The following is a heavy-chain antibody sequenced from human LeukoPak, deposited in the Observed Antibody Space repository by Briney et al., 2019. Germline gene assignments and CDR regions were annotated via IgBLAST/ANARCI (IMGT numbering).Heavy chain of an antibody. J-gene: IGHJ4*02. CDR3: ARRGAWFGELFRD. CDR2: MNPNSGNT. D-gene: IGHD3-10*01. CDR1: GYTLTELS. V-gene: IGHV1-8*01. Sequence: VASVKVSCKVSGYTLTELSMHWVRQAPGQRLEWMGWMNPNSGNTGYAQKFQGRVTMTRNTSISTAYMELSSLRSEDTAVYYCARRGAWFGELFRDWGQGTLVTVSS.